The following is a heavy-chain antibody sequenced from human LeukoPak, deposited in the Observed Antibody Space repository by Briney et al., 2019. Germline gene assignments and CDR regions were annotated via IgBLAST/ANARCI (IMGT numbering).Heavy chain of an antibody. CDR1: GYTFTSYA. CDR2: LDTNTANP. Sequence: ASVKVSCKASGYTFTSYAMNWVRQAPGQGLEWMGWLDTNTANPTYAQGFTGRFVFSLDTSVSTAYLQISSLQPEDTAVYYCARDGPWHDAFDIWGQGTMVTVSS. CDR3: ARDGPWHDAFDI. V-gene: IGHV7-4-1*02. J-gene: IGHJ3*02.